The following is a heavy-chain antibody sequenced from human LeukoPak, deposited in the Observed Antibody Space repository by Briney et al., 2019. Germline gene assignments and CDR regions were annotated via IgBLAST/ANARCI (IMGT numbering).Heavy chain of an antibody. J-gene: IGHJ4*02. Sequence: PGRSLRLSCAASGFTFSNYGMHWVRQAPGKGLEWVALIYYDGSNKHYPDSVRGRFTISRDNSKNTLYLQMNSLRAEDTAVYYCATLRRSDSGSFYSDYWGQGTLVSVSS. V-gene: IGHV3-33*01. CDR3: ATLRRSDSGSFYSDY. D-gene: IGHD3-10*01. CDR2: IYYDGSNK. CDR1: GFTFSNYG.